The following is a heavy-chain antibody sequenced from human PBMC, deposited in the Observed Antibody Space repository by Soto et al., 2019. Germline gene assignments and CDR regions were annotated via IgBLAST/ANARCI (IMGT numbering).Heavy chain of an antibody. V-gene: IGHV4-39*01. CDR1: GGSISSSSYY. J-gene: IGHJ4*02. Sequence: PSETLSLTCTVSGGSISSSSYYWGWIRQPPGKGLEWIGSIYYSGSTYYNPSLKSRVTISVDTSKNQFSLKLSSVTAADTAVYYCARQVLVGATYDYWGQGTLVTVSS. CDR3: ARQVLVGATYDY. CDR2: IYYSGST. D-gene: IGHD1-26*01.